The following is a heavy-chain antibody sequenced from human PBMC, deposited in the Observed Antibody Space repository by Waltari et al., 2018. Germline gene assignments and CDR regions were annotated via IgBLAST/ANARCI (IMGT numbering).Heavy chain of an antibody. CDR1: GFTFSSYA. J-gene: IGHJ1*01. V-gene: IGHV3-30-3*01. D-gene: IGHD1-26*01. Sequence: QVQLVESGGGVVQPGRSLRLSCAASGFTFSSYAMHWVRQAPGKGLEWVAVISYDGSNKYYADSVKGRFTISRDNSKNTLYLQMNSLRAEDTAVYYCARDGGSYYRHFQHLGQGTLVTVSS. CDR2: ISYDGSNK. CDR3: ARDGGSYYRHFQH.